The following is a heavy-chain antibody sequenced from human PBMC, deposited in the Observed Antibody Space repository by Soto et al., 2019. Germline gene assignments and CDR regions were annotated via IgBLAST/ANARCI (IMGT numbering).Heavy chain of an antibody. CDR3: ARDRVAGPFDY. CDR2: ISGSGGST. V-gene: IGHV3-23*01. J-gene: IGHJ4*02. Sequence: GGSLRLSCAASGFTFSSYAMSWVRQAPGKGLEWVSAISGSGGSTYYADSVKGRFTISRDNAKNSLYLQMNSLRAEDTAVYYCARDRVAGPFDYWGQGTLVTVSS. CDR1: GFTFSSYA. D-gene: IGHD6-19*01.